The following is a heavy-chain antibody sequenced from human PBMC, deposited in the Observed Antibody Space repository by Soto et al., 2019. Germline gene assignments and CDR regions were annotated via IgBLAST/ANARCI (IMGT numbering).Heavy chain of an antibody. CDR2: IWYDGSNK. J-gene: IGHJ4*02. CDR3: GRCSSTSCHLGSDY. Sequence: GGSLRLSFAASGFTFSSYGMHWVRQAPGKGLEWVAVIWYDGSNKYYADSVKGRFTISRDSSKNTLYLQMNSLRAADTAVYYCGRCSSTSCHLGSDYWGQGTQVTVSS. CDR1: GFTFSSYG. V-gene: IGHV3-30*02. D-gene: IGHD2-2*01.